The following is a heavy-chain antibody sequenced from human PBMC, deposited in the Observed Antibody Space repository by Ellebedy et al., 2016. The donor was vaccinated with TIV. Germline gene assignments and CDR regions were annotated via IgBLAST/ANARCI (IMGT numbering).Heavy chain of an antibody. D-gene: IGHD1-1*01. J-gene: IGHJ3*02. CDR1: GGSISSSSYY. V-gene: IGHV4-39*01. CDR3: ASTPNDWRFDAFDI. CDR2: IYYSGST. Sequence: SETLSLXXTVSGGSISSSSYYWGWIRQPPGKGLEWIGSIYYSGSTYYNPSLKSRVTISVDTSKSQFSLKLSSVTAADTAVYYCASTPNDWRFDAFDIWGQGTMVTVSS.